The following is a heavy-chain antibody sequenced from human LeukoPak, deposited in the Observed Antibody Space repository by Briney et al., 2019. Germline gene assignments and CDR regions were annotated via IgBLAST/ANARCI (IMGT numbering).Heavy chain of an antibody. D-gene: IGHD3-3*01. CDR1: GFTVSSNY. J-gene: IGHJ3*02. CDR2: IYSGGST. Sequence: GGSLRLSCAASGFTVSSNYMSWVRQAPGKGLEWVSVIYSGGSTYYADSVKGRFTISRDNSKNTLYLQMNSLRAEDTAVYYCAKDRITIFGVVTTGAFDIWGQGTMVTVSS. V-gene: IGHV3-53*01. CDR3: AKDRITIFGVVTTGAFDI.